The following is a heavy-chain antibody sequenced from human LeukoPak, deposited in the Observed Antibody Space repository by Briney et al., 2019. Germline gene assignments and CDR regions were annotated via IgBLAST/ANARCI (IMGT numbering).Heavy chain of an antibody. Sequence: SETLSLTCSVSGDSVSRSDSYWDWIRQPPGKGLEWIGTIYYSGRTYYSPSLKSRVTMTVDPSNNQFSLNLRSVTAADTAVYYCARRRYYDGSGYLEWGQGTLLSVSS. J-gene: IGHJ1*01. CDR3: ARRRYYDGSGYLE. CDR1: GDSVSRSDSY. V-gene: IGHV4-39*01. CDR2: IYYSGRT. D-gene: IGHD3-22*01.